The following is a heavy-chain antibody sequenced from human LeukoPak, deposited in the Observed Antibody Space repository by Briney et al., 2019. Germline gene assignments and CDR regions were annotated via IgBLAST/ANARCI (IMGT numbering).Heavy chain of an antibody. V-gene: IGHV1-8*01. CDR1: GYTFTSYD. D-gene: IGHD3-3*01. Sequence: ASVKVSCKASGYTFTSYDINWVRQATGQGLEWMGWMNPNSGNTGYAQKFQGRVTMTRNTSISTAYMELSSLRSEDTAVYYCARDKAGFWGGTTQGGFDPWGQGTLVTVSS. CDR3: ARDKAGFWGGTTQGGFDP. J-gene: IGHJ5*02. CDR2: MNPNSGNT.